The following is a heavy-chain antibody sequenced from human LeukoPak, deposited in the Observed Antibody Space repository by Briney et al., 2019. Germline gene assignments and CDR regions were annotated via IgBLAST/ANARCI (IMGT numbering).Heavy chain of an antibody. CDR3: AREAGTTGYYYGMDV. J-gene: IGHJ6*02. CDR2: ISAYNGNT. CDR1: GYTFTSYG. Sequence: GASVKVSSKASGYTFTSYGISWVRRAPGQGLEWMGWISAYNGNTNYAQKLQGRVTMTTDTSTSTAYMELRSLRSDDTAVYYCAREAGTTGYYYGMDVWGQGTTVTVSS. V-gene: IGHV1-18*01. D-gene: IGHD1-1*01.